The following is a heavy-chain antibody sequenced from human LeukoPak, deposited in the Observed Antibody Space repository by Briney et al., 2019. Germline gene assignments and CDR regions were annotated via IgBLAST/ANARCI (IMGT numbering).Heavy chain of an antibody. V-gene: IGHV4-4*07. CDR3: ARDLPYCSSTSCRMGDAFDI. CDR1: GGSISSYY. D-gene: IGHD2-2*01. J-gene: IGHJ3*02. CDR2: IYTSGST. Sequence: ASETLSLTCTVSGGSISSYYWSWIRQPAGKGLEWIGRIYTSGSTNYNPSLKSRVTMSVDTSKNQFSLKLSSVAAADTAVYYCARDLPYCSSTSCRMGDAFDIWGQGTMVTVSS.